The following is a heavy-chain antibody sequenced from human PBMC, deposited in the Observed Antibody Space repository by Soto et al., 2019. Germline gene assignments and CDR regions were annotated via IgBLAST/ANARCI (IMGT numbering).Heavy chain of an antibody. CDR2: IYPGDSET. Sequence: GESLKISCNCSGYSFNIYWIGWVRQMPGKGLEWMGIIYPGDSETRYSPSFEGQVTISVDKSISTAYLQWSSLKASDTAIYYCSRQGIAVFGMDVWGQAPTLTVSS. V-gene: IGHV5-51*01. CDR1: GYSFNIYW. J-gene: IGHJ6*02. CDR3: SRQGIAVFGMDV. D-gene: IGHD6-19*01.